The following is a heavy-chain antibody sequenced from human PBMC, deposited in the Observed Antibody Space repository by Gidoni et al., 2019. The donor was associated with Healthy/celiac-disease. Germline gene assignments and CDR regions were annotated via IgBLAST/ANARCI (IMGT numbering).Heavy chain of an antibody. CDR3: ARLTIVVVPAAAPGELVFDY. CDR2: IYHSGRT. CDR1: GYSISSGYY. D-gene: IGHD2-2*01. V-gene: IGHV4-38-2*02. J-gene: IGHJ4*02. Sequence: QVQLQESGPGLVKPSETLSLTCTVSGYSISSGYYLGWFRQPPGKGLEWIGSIYHSGRTYYNPSLKSRVTISVDTSKNQFSLKLSSVTAADTAVYYCARLTIVVVPAAAPGELVFDYWGQGTLVTVSS.